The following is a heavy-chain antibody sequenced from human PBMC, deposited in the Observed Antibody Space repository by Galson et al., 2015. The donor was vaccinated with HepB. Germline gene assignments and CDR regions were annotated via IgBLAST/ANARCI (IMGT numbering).Heavy chain of an antibody. V-gene: IGHV3-9*01. CDR3: AKEGANYGSYLTWFDP. CDR1: GFTFDDYA. CDR2: ISWNSGSI. Sequence: SLRLSCAASGFTFDDYAMHWVRQAPGKGLEWVSGISWNSGSIGYADSVKGRFTISRDNAKNSLYLQMNSLRAEDTALYYCAKEGANYGSYLTWFDPWGQGTLVTVSS. D-gene: IGHD3-10*01. J-gene: IGHJ5*02.